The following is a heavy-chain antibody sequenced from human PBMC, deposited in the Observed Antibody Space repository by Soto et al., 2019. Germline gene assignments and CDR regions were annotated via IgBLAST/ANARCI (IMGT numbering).Heavy chain of an antibody. Sequence: QVQLVQSGAEVKKPGASVKVSCKASGYTFTSYGISWVRQAPGQGLEWMGWISAYNGNTNYAQKLQGRVTMTTDTTTSTANMELRSPRPDDTAVYYCARAPAYYAFWSGYPEEGNAFDNWGQGTMVTVSS. V-gene: IGHV1-18*01. CDR1: GYTFTSYG. D-gene: IGHD3-3*01. J-gene: IGHJ3*02. CDR3: ARAPAYYAFWSGYPEEGNAFDN. CDR2: ISAYNGNT.